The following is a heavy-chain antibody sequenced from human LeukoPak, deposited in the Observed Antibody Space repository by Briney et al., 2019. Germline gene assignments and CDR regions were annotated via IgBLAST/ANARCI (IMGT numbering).Heavy chain of an antibody. D-gene: IGHD5-18*01. CDR3: ARGEVGYDYGSEYYFDY. CDR1: GYTFIGYY. CDR2: INPNSGAT. Sequence: GASVKVSCKTSGYTFIGYYMHWVRQAPGQGLEYMGWINPNSGATNYANNFQGRVTMTRDTSTRTVYMEVTRLRSDDTAVYYCARGEVGYDYGSEYYFDYWGQGTLVTVSS. V-gene: IGHV1-2*02. J-gene: IGHJ4*02.